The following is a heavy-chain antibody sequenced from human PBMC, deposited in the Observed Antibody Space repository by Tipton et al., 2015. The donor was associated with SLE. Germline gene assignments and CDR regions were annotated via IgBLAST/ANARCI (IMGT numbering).Heavy chain of an antibody. J-gene: IGHJ6*02. CDR3: AGQYSYGHKYYYGMDV. V-gene: IGHV1-18*01. D-gene: IGHD5-18*01. CDR1: GYTFTSYG. Sequence: QSGAEVKKPGASVKVSCKASGYTFTSYGISWVRQAPGQGLEWMGWISAYNGNTNYAQKLQGRVTMTTDTSTSTAYMELSSLRSEDTAVYYCAGQYSYGHKYYYGMDVWGQGTTVTVSS. CDR2: ISAYNGNT.